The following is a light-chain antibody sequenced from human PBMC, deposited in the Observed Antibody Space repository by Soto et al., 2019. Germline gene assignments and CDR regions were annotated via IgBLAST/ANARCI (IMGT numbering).Light chain of an antibody. CDR3: SSYTSSSTWV. V-gene: IGLV2-14*03. Sequence: QSALTQPASVSGSPGQSITISCTGTSSDVGGYNYVSWYQQHPGKAPKLIIYDVNNRPSGVSNRFSGSKSGNTASPTISGLQAEDEADYYCSSYTSSSTWVFGGGTKLTVL. J-gene: IGLJ3*02. CDR2: DVN. CDR1: SSDVGGYNY.